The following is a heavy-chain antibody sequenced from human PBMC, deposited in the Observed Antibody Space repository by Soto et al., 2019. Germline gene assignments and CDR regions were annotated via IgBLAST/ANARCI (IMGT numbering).Heavy chain of an antibody. V-gene: IGHV1-69*01. Sequence: QVQLVQSGAEVKKPGSSVKVSCKASGGTFSSYAISWVRQAPGQGLEWMGGIIHIFGTANYAQKFQGRVTTTAAESTSTAYMGLSSMRSEDTAVYYCARDSGGTTVAFGMDVWGQGPTVTVSS. CDR3: ARDSGGTTVAFGMDV. D-gene: IGHD4-17*01. J-gene: IGHJ6*02. CDR1: GGTFSSYA. CDR2: IIHIFGTA.